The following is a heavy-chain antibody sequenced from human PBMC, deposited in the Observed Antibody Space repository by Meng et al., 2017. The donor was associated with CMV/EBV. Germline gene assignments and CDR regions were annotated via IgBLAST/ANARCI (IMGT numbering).Heavy chain of an antibody. CDR1: GGTFSSYA. Sequence: ASVKVSCKASGGTFSSYAISWVRQAPGQGLEWMGWISAYNGNTNYAQKLQGRVTMTTDTSTSTAYMELRSLRSDDTAVYYCARGGGYDFWSGYYVGYYYYYGMDVWGQGTTVTVSS. CDR2: ISAYNGNT. D-gene: IGHD3-3*01. V-gene: IGHV1-18*01. J-gene: IGHJ6*02. CDR3: ARGGGYDFWSGYYVGYYYYYGMDV.